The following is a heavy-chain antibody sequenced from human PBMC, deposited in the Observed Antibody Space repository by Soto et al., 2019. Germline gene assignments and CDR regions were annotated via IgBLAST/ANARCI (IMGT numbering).Heavy chain of an antibody. CDR1: GGSISSYY. D-gene: IGHD2-15*01. Sequence: QVQLQESGPGLVKPSETLSLTCTVSGGSISSYYWSWIRQPPGKGLEWIGYIYYSGSTNYNPSLKSRVTISVDTSKNQFSLKLSSVTAADTAVYYCARDLKGHCSGGSCYSLSDWFDPWGQGTLVTVSS. CDR3: ARDLKGHCSGGSCYSLSDWFDP. CDR2: IYYSGST. V-gene: IGHV4-59*01. J-gene: IGHJ5*02.